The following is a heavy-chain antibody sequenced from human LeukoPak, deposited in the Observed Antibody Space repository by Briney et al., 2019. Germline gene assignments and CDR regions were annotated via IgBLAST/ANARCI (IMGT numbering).Heavy chain of an antibody. J-gene: IGHJ4*02. D-gene: IGHD5-18*01. Sequence: GGSLRLSCAASGFTFSSYSMNWVRQAPGKGLEWVSSISSSSSYIYYADSVKGRFTISRDNAKNSLYLQMNSLRAEDTAVYYCARDREWIQLWLRTAGYFDYWGQGTLVTVSS. CDR1: GFTFSSYS. CDR3: ARDREWIQLWLRTAGYFDY. V-gene: IGHV3-21*01. CDR2: ISSSSSYI.